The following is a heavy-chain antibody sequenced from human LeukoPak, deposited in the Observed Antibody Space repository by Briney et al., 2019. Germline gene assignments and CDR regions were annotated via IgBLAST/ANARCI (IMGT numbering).Heavy chain of an antibody. CDR1: VGSFSGYY. J-gene: IGHJ4*02. CDR2: INHSGST. Sequence: SETLSLTCAVYVGSFSGYYWSWIRQPPGKGLEWIGEINHSGSTNYNPSLKSRVTISVDTSKNQFSLKLSSVTAADTAVYYCARRDNSSFFDYWGQGTLVTVSS. CDR3: ARRDNSSFFDY. V-gene: IGHV4-34*01. D-gene: IGHD6-6*01.